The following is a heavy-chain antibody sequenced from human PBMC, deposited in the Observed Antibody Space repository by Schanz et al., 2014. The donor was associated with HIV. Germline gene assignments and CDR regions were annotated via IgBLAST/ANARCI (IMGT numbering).Heavy chain of an antibody. CDR2: IVSSGGDT. CDR1: GFTFSSSG. CDR3: ARSSDYYYGMDV. J-gene: IGHJ6*02. Sequence: VQLVESGGGVVQPGRSLRLSCTASGFTFSSSGMHWVRQAPGKGLEWVSAIVSSGGDTYYADFVEGRFTISRDNAKNSLYLQMNSLRAEDTAVYYCARSSDYYYGMDVWGQGTTVTVSS. V-gene: IGHV3-21*01.